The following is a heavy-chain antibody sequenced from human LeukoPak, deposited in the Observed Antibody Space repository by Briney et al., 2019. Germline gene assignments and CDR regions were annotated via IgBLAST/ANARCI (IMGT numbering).Heavy chain of an antibody. CDR2: ISGSGGST. Sequence: GGSLRLSCAASGFTFSSYGMSWVRQAPGKGLEWVSAISGSGGSTYYADSVKGRFTISRDNAKNSLYLQMNSLRAEDTALYYCARDGPGAPGYYYYYYMDVWGKGTTVTVSS. CDR1: GFTFSSYG. D-gene: IGHD3-10*01. J-gene: IGHJ6*03. V-gene: IGHV3-23*01. CDR3: ARDGPGAPGYYYYYYMDV.